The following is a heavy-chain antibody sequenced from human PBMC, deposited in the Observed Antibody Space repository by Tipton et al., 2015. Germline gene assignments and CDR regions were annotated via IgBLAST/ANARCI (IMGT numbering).Heavy chain of an antibody. Sequence: SLRLSCAASGLTFSYYWMSWVRQAPGKGLEWVANIKQDGTEKYYVDSVKGRFTISRDNAKNSLYLQMNSLRADDTAVYYCAGDSSGYYWAYWGQGTLVTVSS. J-gene: IGHJ4*02. CDR1: GLTFSYYW. CDR3: AGDSSGYYWAY. D-gene: IGHD3-22*01. V-gene: IGHV3-7*01. CDR2: IKQDGTEK.